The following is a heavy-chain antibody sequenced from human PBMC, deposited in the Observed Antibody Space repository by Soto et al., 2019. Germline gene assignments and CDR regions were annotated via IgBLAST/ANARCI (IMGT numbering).Heavy chain of an antibody. CDR1: GFTFSSYA. D-gene: IGHD2-2*01. CDR2: ISSNGGST. Sequence: ESGGGLVQPGGSLRLSCAASGFTFSSYAMHWVRQAPGKGLEYVSAISSNGGSTYYANSVKGRFTISRDNSKNTLYLQMGSLRAEDMAVYYCAVGGYCSSTSCYGFADYWGQGTLVNVSS. CDR3: AVGGYCSSTSCYGFADY. V-gene: IGHV3-64*01. J-gene: IGHJ4*02.